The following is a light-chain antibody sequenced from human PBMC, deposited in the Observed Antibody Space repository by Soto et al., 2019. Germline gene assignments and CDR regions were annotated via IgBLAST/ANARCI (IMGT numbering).Light chain of an antibody. CDR1: QSVSSSY. J-gene: IGKJ3*01. V-gene: IGKV3-20*01. CDR3: QQYGSSPLFT. Sequence: EIVLTQSPGTLSLSPRERATLSCRASQSVSSSYLAWYQQKPGQAPRLLIYGASSRATAIPDRFSGSGSGTDFTLTISRLEPEDFAVYYCQQYGSSPLFTFGPGTKVDIK. CDR2: GAS.